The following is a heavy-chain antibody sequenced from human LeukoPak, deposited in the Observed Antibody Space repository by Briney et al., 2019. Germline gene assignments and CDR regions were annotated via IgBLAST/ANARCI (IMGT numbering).Heavy chain of an antibody. Sequence: GASVKVSCTASGYTFTISGISWVRQAPGQGIAWMGWISAYNGNTNYAQKLQGRVTMTTDTSPSTAYVELRSLRSDDTAVYYCARDGYRSGWFDYWGQGTLVTVSS. D-gene: IGHD6-19*01. CDR1: GYTFTISG. CDR3: ARDGYRSGWFDY. J-gene: IGHJ4*02. V-gene: IGHV1-18*01. CDR2: ISAYNGNT.